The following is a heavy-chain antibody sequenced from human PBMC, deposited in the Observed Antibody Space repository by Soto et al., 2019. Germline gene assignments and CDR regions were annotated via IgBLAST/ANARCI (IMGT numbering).Heavy chain of an antibody. J-gene: IGHJ6*02. CDR2: ISAYNGNR. V-gene: IGHV1-18*01. Sequence: QVQLVQSGGEVKKPGASVKVSCKASGYTFTNYGISWVRQAPGQGLEWMGWISAYNGNRKYAQKLQDRVTMTTDTSTNTAYMEMMSLRPDDTAMYYCARVRGESEQLANYGMDAWGQGTTVTVFS. D-gene: IGHD6-6*01. CDR3: ARVRGESEQLANYGMDA. CDR1: GYTFTNYG.